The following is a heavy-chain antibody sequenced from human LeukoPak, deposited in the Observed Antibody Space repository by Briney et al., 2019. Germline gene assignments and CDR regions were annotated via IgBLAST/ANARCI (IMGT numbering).Heavy chain of an antibody. CDR2: IFYSGST. D-gene: IGHD3-16*01. V-gene: IGHV4-59*01. J-gene: IGHJ4*02. Sequence: SETLSLTCTVSGGSFTSFYWSWIRQPPGKGPEWIGYIFYSGSTNVNPPLKSRVTMSVDTSKNQFSLKLSSVTAADTAVYYCARADYDYIWGSFGYFDFWGQGTLVTVSS. CDR3: ARADYDYIWGSFGYFDF. CDR1: GGSFTSFY.